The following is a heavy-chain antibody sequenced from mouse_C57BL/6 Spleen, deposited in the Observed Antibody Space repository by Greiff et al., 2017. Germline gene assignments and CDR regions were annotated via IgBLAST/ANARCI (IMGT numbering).Heavy chain of an antibody. Sequence: QVQLKESGAELARPGASVKLSCKASGYTFTSYGISWVKQRTGQGLEWIGEIYPRSGNTYYNEKFKGKATLTADKSSSTAYMELRSLTSEDSAVYFCARWGGNYVDDYWGQGTTLTVSS. J-gene: IGHJ2*01. D-gene: IGHD2-1*01. CDR1: GYTFTSYG. CDR3: ARWGGNYVDDY. CDR2: IYPRSGNT. V-gene: IGHV1-81*01.